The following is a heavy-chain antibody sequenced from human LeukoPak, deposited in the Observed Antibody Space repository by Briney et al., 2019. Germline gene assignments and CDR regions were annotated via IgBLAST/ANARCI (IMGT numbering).Heavy chain of an antibody. CDR2: IYSGGST. J-gene: IGHJ4*02. Sequence: GGSLSLSCAPSGFTVNSNYISWVRQAPGKGLEWVSVIYSGGSTYYADSVKGRFTISRHNSKNTLYLQMSSLRAEDTAVYYCARAPEWLIFDYWGQGTLVTVSS. CDR1: GFTVNSNY. CDR3: ARAPEWLIFDY. V-gene: IGHV3-53*04. D-gene: IGHD6-19*01.